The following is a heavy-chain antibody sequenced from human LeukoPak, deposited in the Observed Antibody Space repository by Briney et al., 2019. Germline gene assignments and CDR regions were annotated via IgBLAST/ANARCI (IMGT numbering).Heavy chain of an antibody. J-gene: IGHJ4*02. V-gene: IGHV4-59*12. D-gene: IGHD3-16*01. CDR1: GGSISSYY. Sequence: SETLSLTCTVSGGSISSYYWSWIRQPPGKGLEWIGYIYYSGSANYSESANYNPSLKSRVTISLDASKNQFSLKLSSVTAADTAVYYCAREGGKYYDYESRWGQGTLVTVSS. CDR3: AREGGKYYDYESR. CDR2: IYYSGSA.